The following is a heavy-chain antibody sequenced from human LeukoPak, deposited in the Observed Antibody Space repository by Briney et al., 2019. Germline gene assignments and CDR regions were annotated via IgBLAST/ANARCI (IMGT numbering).Heavy chain of an antibody. V-gene: IGHV1-18*01. CDR3: ARVSHGGNIDY. J-gene: IGHJ4*02. D-gene: IGHD4-23*01. CDR2: ISAYNGNT. Sequence: GASVKVSCKASGYTFSTYPINWVRQAPGQGLEWMGWISAYNGNTNYAQKLQGRVTMTTDTSTSTAYMELRSLRSDDTAVYYCARVSHGGNIDYWGQGTLVTVSS. CDR1: GYTFSTYP.